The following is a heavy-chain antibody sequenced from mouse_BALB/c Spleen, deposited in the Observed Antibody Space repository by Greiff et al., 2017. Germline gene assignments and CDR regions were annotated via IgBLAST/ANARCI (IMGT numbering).Heavy chain of an antibody. CDR3: ARQGDWAFDY. V-gene: IGHV5-12-1*01. CDR2: ISSGGGST. CDR1: GFAFSSYD. Sequence: EVKVVESGGGLVKPGGSLKLSCAASGFAFSSYDMSWVRQTPEKRLEWVAYISSGGGSTYYPDTVKGRFTISRDNAKNTLYLQMSSLKSEDTAMYYCARQGDWAFDYWGQGTTLTVSS. J-gene: IGHJ2*01. D-gene: IGHD4-1*01.